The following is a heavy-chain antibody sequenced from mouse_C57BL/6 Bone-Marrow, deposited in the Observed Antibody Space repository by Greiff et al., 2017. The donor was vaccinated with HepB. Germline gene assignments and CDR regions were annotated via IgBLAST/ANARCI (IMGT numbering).Heavy chain of an antibody. Sequence: VQLQQSGAELVKPGASVKLSCTASGFNIKDYYMHWVKQRTEQGLEWIGRIDPEDGEPKYAPKFQGKATITADTSSNTAYLQLSSLTSEDTAVYYCATMVTTIDYWGQGTTLTVSS. D-gene: IGHD2-2*01. V-gene: IGHV14-2*01. CDR2: IDPEDGEP. CDR3: ATMVTTIDY. J-gene: IGHJ2*01. CDR1: GFNIKDYY.